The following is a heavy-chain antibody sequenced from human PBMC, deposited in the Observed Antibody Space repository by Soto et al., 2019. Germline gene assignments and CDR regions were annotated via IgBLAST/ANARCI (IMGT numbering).Heavy chain of an antibody. CDR3: AKDKGRNRNPNSS. D-gene: IGHD1-26*01. J-gene: IGHJ5*02. CDR1: GFTFDDYA. V-gene: IGHV3-9*01. Sequence: PGGSLRLSCAASGFTFDDYAMHWVRQAPGKGLEWVSGISWNSGSIGYADSVKGRFTISRDNAKNSLYLQMNSLRAEDTALYYCAKDKGRNRNPNSSWGQGTLVTVSS. CDR2: ISWNSGSI.